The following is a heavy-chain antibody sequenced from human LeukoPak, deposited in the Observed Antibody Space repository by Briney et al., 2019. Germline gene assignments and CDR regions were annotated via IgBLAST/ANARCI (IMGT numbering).Heavy chain of an antibody. V-gene: IGHV3-21*04. D-gene: IGHD2-2*02. CDR2: ISSSSSYI. CDR1: GFTFSSYS. J-gene: IGHJ4*02. CDR3: AKDIPPDY. Sequence: GGSLRLSCAASGFTFSSYSMNWVRQAPGKGLEWVSSISSSSSYIYYADSVKGRFTISRDNSKNTLYLQMNSLRAEDTAVYYCAKDIPPDYWGQGTLVTVSS.